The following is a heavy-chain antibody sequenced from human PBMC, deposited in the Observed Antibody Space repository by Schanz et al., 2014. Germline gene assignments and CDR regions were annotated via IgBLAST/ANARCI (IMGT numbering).Heavy chain of an antibody. CDR1: GYMFDTYG. CDR2: ISTYNGHT. V-gene: IGHV1-18*04. CDR3: ARAPTRMNMFRGVTYFFDY. D-gene: IGHD3-10*01. Sequence: QVRLVQSGAEAREPGASVKVSCKATGYMFDTYGFAWVRQAPGQGLEWMGWISTYNGHTRDGQKFQDGLSSTTDTDTATAHVELRSLRTDDTAVYYCARAPTRMNMFRGVTYFFDYWGQGTLVTVSS. J-gene: IGHJ4*02.